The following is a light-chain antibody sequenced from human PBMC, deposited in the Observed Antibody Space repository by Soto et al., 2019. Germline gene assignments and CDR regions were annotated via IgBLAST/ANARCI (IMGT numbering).Light chain of an antibody. J-gene: IGLJ3*02. V-gene: IGLV1-40*01. CDR1: SSNIGAGYD. CDR3: QSYDSSLRAGV. CDR2: ANS. Sequence: QSVLTQPPSVSGAPGQRVTISCTESSSNIGAGYDVHWYQQLPGTAPKLLIYANSNRPSGVPDRFSGSKSGTSASLAITGLQAEDGADYYCQSYDSSLRAGVFGGGTKLTVL.